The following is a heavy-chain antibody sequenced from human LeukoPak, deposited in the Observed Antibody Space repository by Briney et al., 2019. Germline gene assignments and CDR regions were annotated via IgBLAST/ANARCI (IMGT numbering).Heavy chain of an antibody. CDR1: GFSFSNAW. V-gene: IGHV3-23*01. CDR2: ISGSGGST. D-gene: IGHD4-11*01. Sequence: GGSLRLSCAGSGFSFSNAWMNWVRQAPGKGLEWVSAISGSGGSTYYADSVKGRFTISRDNSKNTLYLQMNSLRAEDTAVYYCAKAGSPGTVTTYWGQGALVTVSS. CDR3: AKAGSPGTVTTY. J-gene: IGHJ4*02.